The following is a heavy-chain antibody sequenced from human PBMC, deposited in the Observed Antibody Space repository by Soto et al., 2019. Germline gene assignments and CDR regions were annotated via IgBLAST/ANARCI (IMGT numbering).Heavy chain of an antibody. D-gene: IGHD3-22*01. J-gene: IGHJ4*02. CDR2: IYYSGST. Sequence: SETRSLTCTVSGGSISSGGYYWSWIRQHPGKGLEWIGYIYYSGSTYYNPSLKSRVTISVDTSKNQFSLKLSSVTAADTAVYYCASANYDSSTLDYWGQGTLVTVSS. V-gene: IGHV4-31*03. CDR1: GGSISSGGYY. CDR3: ASANYDSSTLDY.